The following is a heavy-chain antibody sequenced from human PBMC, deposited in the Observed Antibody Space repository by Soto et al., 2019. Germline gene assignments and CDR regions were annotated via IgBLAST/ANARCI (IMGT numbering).Heavy chain of an antibody. D-gene: IGHD2-15*01. CDR2: ISSSGSTI. J-gene: IGHJ6*03. V-gene: IGHV3-11*01. CDR3: ARDQDCSGGSCYSNYYYYYMDV. CDR1: GFTFSDYY. Sequence: QVQLVESGGGLVKPGGSLRLSCAASGFTFSDYYMSWIRQAPGKGLEWVSYISSSGSTIYYADSVKGRFTISRDNAKNSLDLQMNSLRAEDTAVYYCARDQDCSGGSCYSNYYYYYMDVWGKGTTVTVSS.